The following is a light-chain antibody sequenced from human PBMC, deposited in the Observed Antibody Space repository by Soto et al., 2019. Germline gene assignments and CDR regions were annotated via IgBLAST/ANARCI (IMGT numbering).Light chain of an antibody. CDR3: QQYNNWPRT. J-gene: IGKJ1*01. V-gene: IGKV3-15*01. CDR2: GAS. Sequence: DIVWTKSHGTLSVSPGERATLSCRASQSIYSNLAWYQQKPGQAPRLLIYGASTRATGIPARFSGSGSETEFTLTISSLQSEDFAVYYCQQYNNWPRTFGQGTKVDIK. CDR1: QSIYSN.